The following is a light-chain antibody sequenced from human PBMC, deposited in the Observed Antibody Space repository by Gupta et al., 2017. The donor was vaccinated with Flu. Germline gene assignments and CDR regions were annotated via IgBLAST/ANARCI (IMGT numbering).Light chain of an antibody. CDR3: QQYGSSPRT. Sequence: EIVLTQSPGTLSLSPGERATLSCRASQSVSSSYLAWYQQKPGQPPRLLIYGASSRATGIPDRFSGSGSGTDFTLTISRLEPEDFAVNYCQQYGSSPRTFGQGTKVEIK. J-gene: IGKJ1*01. CDR2: GAS. V-gene: IGKV3-20*01. CDR1: QSVSSSY.